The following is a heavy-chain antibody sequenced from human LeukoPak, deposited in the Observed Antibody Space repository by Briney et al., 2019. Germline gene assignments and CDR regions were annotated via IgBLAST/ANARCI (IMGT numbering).Heavy chain of an antibody. Sequence: GGSLRLSCAASGFTFSSYAMSWVRQAPGKGLEWVSVISGSGGSTYYADSVKGRFTISRDNSKNTLLLQMSSLRAEDTAVYYCAKDDYYGSGSYDYWGQGTLVTVSS. D-gene: IGHD3-10*01. V-gene: IGHV3-23*01. CDR2: ISGSGGST. CDR1: GFTFSSYA. CDR3: AKDDYYGSGSYDY. J-gene: IGHJ4*02.